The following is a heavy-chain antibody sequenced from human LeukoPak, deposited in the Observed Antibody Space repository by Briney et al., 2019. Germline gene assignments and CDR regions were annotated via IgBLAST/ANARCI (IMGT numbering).Heavy chain of an antibody. J-gene: IGHJ4*02. CDR2: INHSGST. V-gene: IGHV4-34*01. CDR1: GGSFSGYY. Sequence: PSETLSLTCAVYGGSFSGYYWSWIRQPPGKGLEWIGEINHSGSTNYNPSLKSRVTISVDTSKNQFSLKLSSVTAADTAVYYCARGVEHSSGWTGRYFDYWGQGTLVTVSS. D-gene: IGHD6-19*01. CDR3: ARGVEHSSGWTGRYFDY.